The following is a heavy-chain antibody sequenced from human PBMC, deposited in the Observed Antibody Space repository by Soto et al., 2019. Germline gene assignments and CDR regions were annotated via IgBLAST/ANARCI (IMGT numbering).Heavy chain of an antibody. V-gene: IGHV3-9*01. CDR1: GFPFDDYA. D-gene: IGHD3-3*01. CDR2: ISWNSGSI. J-gene: IGHJ5*02. Sequence: GGPLSLSCAASGFPFDDYAMHWVRHAPGKGLEWVSGISWNSGSIGYADSVKGRFTISRDNAKNSLYLQMNSLRAEDTAVYYCARDIDTIWSGSLNWFDPWGQGTLVNVSS. CDR3: ARDIDTIWSGSLNWFDP.